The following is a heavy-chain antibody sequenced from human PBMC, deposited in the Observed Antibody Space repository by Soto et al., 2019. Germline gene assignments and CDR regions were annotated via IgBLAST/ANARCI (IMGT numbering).Heavy chain of an antibody. Sequence: SETLSLTCSVSGGSISSYYWSWIRQPAGKGLEWIGRIYTSGSTNYNPSLKSRVTMSVDTSKNQFSLKLSSVTAADTAVYYCARVIAGTTRASWFDPWGRGTLVTVSS. V-gene: IGHV4-4*07. J-gene: IGHJ5*02. D-gene: IGHD1-7*01. CDR2: IYTSGST. CDR1: GGSISSYY. CDR3: ARVIAGTTRASWFDP.